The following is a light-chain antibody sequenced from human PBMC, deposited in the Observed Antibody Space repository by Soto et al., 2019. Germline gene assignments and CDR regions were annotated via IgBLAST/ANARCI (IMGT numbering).Light chain of an antibody. J-gene: IGKJ3*01. CDR2: GAS. CDR3: LQRASWPHT. V-gene: IGKV3D-20*02. Sequence: EIVLTQSPGTLSLSPGERATLSCRASQSVSNNYLAWYQQKPGQAPRLLIYGASNRATGIPDRFSGSGSGTDFTLTISRLEPEDFALYFCLQRASWPHTFGPGTKVEIK. CDR1: QSVSNNY.